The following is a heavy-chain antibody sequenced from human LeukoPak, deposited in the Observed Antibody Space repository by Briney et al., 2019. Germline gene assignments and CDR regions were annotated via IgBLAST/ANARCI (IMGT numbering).Heavy chain of an antibody. Sequence: SETLSLTCTVSGGSISSSSYYWGWIRQPPGKGLEWIGSIYYSGSTYYNPSLKSRVTISVDTSKNQFSLKLSSVTAADTAVYYCARVNGILTGYYYYFDYWGQGTLVTDSS. CDR1: GGSISSSSYY. CDR2: IYYSGST. D-gene: IGHD3-9*01. V-gene: IGHV4-39*01. CDR3: ARVNGILTGYYYYFDY. J-gene: IGHJ4*02.